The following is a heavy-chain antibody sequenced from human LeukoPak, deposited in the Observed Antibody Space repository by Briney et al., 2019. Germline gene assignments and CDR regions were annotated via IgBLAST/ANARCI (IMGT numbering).Heavy chain of an antibody. V-gene: IGHV4-4*07. Sequence: SETLSLTCNVSGVSINIYYWSWLRQTPGKGLEWIGRSHGSGSTNYNPSFKNRVTISIDKSKKSLSLSLTSVTAADTALYFCARDGDYDSGVFDVWGQGTLVTVSS. CDR2: SHGSGST. D-gene: IGHD3-22*01. J-gene: IGHJ4*02. CDR1: GVSINIYY. CDR3: ARDGDYDSGVFDV.